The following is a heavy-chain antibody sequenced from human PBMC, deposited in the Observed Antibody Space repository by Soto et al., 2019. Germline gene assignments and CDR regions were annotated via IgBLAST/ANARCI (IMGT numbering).Heavy chain of an antibody. D-gene: IGHD1-26*01. V-gene: IGHV1-18*01. CDR1: GYTFSNYG. Sequence: QVQLVQSGPEVKKPGASAKVSCKASGYTFSNYGISWMLQVPGQGLEWMGWISAYNGETKYAQKFQGRVSMTTDTSTNTAYMELGSLRSDDTAVYYCARASGTGVGTTSYWGQGTLVTVSS. CDR3: ARASGTGVGTTSY. J-gene: IGHJ4*02. CDR2: ISAYNGET.